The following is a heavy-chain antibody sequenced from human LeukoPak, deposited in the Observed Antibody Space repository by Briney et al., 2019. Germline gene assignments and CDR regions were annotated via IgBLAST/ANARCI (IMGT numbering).Heavy chain of an antibody. Sequence: SETLSLTCTVSGGSISTYYWGWIRQPPGEGLEWIGYVSSNEGTNYNPSLKSRVTILVDTSKNQFSLKLSSVTAADTAVYYCARGRGGIAAADDAFDIWGQGTMVTVSS. CDR2: VSSNEGT. CDR1: GGSISTYY. CDR3: ARGRGGIAAADDAFDI. V-gene: IGHV4-59*12. J-gene: IGHJ3*02. D-gene: IGHD6-13*01.